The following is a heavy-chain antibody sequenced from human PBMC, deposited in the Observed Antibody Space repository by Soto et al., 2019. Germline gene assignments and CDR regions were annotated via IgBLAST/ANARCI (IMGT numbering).Heavy chain of an antibody. CDR2: INAGNGNT. D-gene: IGHD2-2*01. Sequence: GASVKVSCKASGYTFTSYAMHWVRQAPGQRLEWMGWINAGNGNTKYSQKFQGRVTITRDTSASTAYMELSSLRSEDTAVYYCARDPCSSTSCYSGSYGMDVWGQGTTVTV. CDR3: ARDPCSSTSCYSGSYGMDV. J-gene: IGHJ6*02. V-gene: IGHV1-3*01. CDR1: GYTFTSYA.